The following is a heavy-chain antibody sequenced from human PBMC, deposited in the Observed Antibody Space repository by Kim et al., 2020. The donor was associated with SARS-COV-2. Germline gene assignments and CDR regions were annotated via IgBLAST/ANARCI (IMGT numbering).Heavy chain of an antibody. Sequence: SETLSLTCAVYGGSFSGYYWSWIRQPPGKGLEWIGEINHSGSTNYNPSLKSRVTISVDTSKNQFSLKLSSVTAADTAVYYCARGDYYYDSPEGMDVWGQGTTVTVSS. CDR1: GGSFSGYY. V-gene: IGHV4-34*01. D-gene: IGHD3-22*01. CDR2: INHSGST. J-gene: IGHJ6*02. CDR3: ARGDYYYDSPEGMDV.